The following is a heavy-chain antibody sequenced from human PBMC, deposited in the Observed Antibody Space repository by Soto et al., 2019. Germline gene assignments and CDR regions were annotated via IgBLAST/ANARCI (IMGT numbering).Heavy chain of an antibody. Sequence: GGSLRLSCAASGFTFSNSTMNWVRQAPGKGLEWVACITISGSFIYYADSMKGRFTISRDDAKKSLYLQMNSLRAEDTAVYYCARVPAASDRTAFYYVSKFFYFDYWGRGTQVTV. CDR3: ARVPAASDRTAFYYVSKFFYFDY. J-gene: IGHJ4*02. D-gene: IGHD3-22*01. CDR2: ITISGSFI. V-gene: IGHV3-21*01. CDR1: GFTFSNST.